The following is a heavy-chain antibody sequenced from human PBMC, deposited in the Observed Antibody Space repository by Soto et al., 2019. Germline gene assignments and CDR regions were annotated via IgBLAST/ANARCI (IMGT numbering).Heavy chain of an antibody. V-gene: IGHV3-30-3*01. D-gene: IGHD3-22*01. CDR1: GFTFSKYA. Sequence: LRLSCAASGFTFSKYAMHWVRQARGTGLEWVAVISNDGSNPYYADSVKGRFTISRDNSKNTLYLQMNSLREEDTAVYYCARTGYDRSGYFVEYYFDYWGQGTLVTVSS. J-gene: IGHJ4*02. CDR2: ISNDGSNP. CDR3: ARTGYDRSGYFVEYYFDY.